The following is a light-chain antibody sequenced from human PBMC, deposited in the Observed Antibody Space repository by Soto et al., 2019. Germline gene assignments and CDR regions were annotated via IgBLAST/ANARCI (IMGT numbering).Light chain of an antibody. V-gene: IGKV1-12*01. Sequence: DIQMTQSPSSVSASVGDRVTMTCRSSQGISSWFAWYQQKPGKAPKLLIYAAASLQSGVPSRFGGSGSGTDFNLTISSRQPEDFATYYCQPANSFPPTFGQGTKVEIK. CDR3: QPANSFPPT. CDR2: AAA. J-gene: IGKJ1*01. CDR1: QGISSW.